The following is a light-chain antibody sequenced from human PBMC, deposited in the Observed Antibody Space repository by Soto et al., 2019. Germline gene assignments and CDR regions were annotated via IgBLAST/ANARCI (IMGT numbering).Light chain of an antibody. J-gene: IGKJ4*01. V-gene: IGKV1-5*01. CDR2: DAS. CDR1: QNIDIW. CDR3: QQYGISLLT. Sequence: DIQMPQSPSTLSASVGDRVTITCRASQNIDIWLSWYQQRPGKATSLLIYDASNLKSGVPSRFSGSGSGTEFTLTISRLEPEEFAVYYCQQYGISLLTFGGGTKVDIK.